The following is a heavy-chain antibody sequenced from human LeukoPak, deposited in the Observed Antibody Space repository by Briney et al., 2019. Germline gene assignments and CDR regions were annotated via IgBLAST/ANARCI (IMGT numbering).Heavy chain of an antibody. D-gene: IGHD4-17*01. CDR3: ARTTVTTGFDP. CDR1: GFTFSSYD. CDR2: IGTAGDT. Sequence: GGSLRLSCAASGFTFSSYDMHWVRQATGKGLEWVLAIGTAGDTYYPGSVKGRFTISRENAKNSLYLQMNSLRAGDTAVYYCARTTVTTGFDPWGQGTLVTVSS. V-gene: IGHV3-13*01. J-gene: IGHJ5*02.